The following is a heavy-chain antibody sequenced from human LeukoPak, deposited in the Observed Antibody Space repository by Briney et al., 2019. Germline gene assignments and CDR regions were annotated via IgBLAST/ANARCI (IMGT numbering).Heavy chain of an antibody. CDR1: GFTFSDYY. V-gene: IGHV3-11*01. CDR2: ISSSGSTI. J-gene: IGHJ5*02. Sequence: NPGGSLRLSCAASGFTFSDYYMSWIRQAPGNGLEWVSYISSSGSTIYYADSVKGRFTISRDNAKNSLYLQMNSLRAEDTAVYYYARDRSDNYDFWSGYFDPWGQGTLVTVSS. CDR3: ARDRSDNYDFWSGYFDP. D-gene: IGHD3-3*01.